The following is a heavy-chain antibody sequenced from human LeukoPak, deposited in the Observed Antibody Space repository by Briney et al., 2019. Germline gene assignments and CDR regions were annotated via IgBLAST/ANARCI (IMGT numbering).Heavy chain of an antibody. D-gene: IGHD5-18*01. CDR3: ARAPQKGYSYGADDY. V-gene: IGHV1-8*03. J-gene: IGHJ4*02. Sequence: ASVKVSCKASGYTFTSYDINWARQATGQGLEWMGWMNPNSGNTGYAQKFQGRVTITRNTSISTAYMELSSLRSEDTAVYYCARAPQKGYSYGADDYWGQGTLVTVSS. CDR1: GYTFTSYD. CDR2: MNPNSGNT.